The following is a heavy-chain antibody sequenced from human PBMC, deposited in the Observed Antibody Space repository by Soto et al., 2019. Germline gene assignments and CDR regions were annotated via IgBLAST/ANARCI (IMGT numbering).Heavy chain of an antibody. CDR1: GYTFTDYA. D-gene: IGHD3-10*01. Sequence: QVQLVQSGAEVTKPGAAVTISCKASGYTFTDYALNWVRQATGQRPEWMGWIITSSGDTKYSPKFQDRITITRDNSETTVYRSLSTRTSEDTAIYYCARDIGSGRYYASNNWFDAWGQGTLVTVSS. J-gene: IGHJ5*02. CDR3: ARDIGSGRYYASNNWFDA. CDR2: IITSSGDT. V-gene: IGHV1-3*04.